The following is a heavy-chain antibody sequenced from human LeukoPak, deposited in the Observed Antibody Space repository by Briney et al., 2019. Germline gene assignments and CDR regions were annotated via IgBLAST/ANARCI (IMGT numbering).Heavy chain of an antibody. D-gene: IGHD2-2*01. J-gene: IGHJ5*02. CDR1: GGSISTSSYY. CDR3: ARVVRDYVVVPAFDP. V-gene: IGHV4-39*07. Sequence: PSETLSLTCTVSGGSISTSSYYWGWVRQPPGKGLEWIGNIFYSGSTYHSPSLKSRVTISLDTSRNQFSLKLNSVTAADTAVYYCARVVRDYVVVPAFDPWGQGTLVTVSS. CDR2: IFYSGST.